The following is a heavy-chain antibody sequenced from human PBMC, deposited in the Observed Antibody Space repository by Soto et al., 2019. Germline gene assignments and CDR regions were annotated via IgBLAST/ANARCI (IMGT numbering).Heavy chain of an antibody. Sequence: GGSLRLSCAASGFTVSSNYMSWVRQAPGKGLEWVSIIYSGGSTYYADSVKGRFTISRDNAKNTLYLQMNSLRAEDTAVYYCVRGEGGWETYWGQGTLVTVSS. V-gene: IGHV3-66*01. CDR1: GFTVSSNY. CDR3: VRGEGGWETY. J-gene: IGHJ4*02. D-gene: IGHD6-19*01. CDR2: IYSGGST.